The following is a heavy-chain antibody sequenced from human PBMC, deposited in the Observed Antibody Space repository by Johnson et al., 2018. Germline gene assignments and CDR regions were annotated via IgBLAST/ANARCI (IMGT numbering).Heavy chain of an antibody. CDR3: ARDPGKYGESFEI. Sequence: VQLVQSGGGLVKPGGSLRLSCAASAITFSPYTMNWVRQAPGKGLEWISSISSSSTYIYYADSVKGRFPISRANAKNSLFLQMTSLRAEDTAMYYCARDPGKYGESFEIWGQGTMVTVSS. CDR2: ISSSSTYI. J-gene: IGHJ3*02. D-gene: IGHD4-17*01. V-gene: IGHV3-21*06. CDR1: AITFSPYT.